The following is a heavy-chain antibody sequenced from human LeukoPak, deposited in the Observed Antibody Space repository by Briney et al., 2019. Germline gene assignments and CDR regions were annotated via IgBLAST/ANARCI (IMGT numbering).Heavy chain of an antibody. D-gene: IGHD1-26*01. J-gene: IGHJ4*02. V-gene: IGHV4-34*01. CDR1: GGSFSGYY. CDR3: ARRGSSWVGFDY. Sequence: SETLSLTCAVYGGSFSGYYWSWIRQPPGKGLEWIGEINHSGSTNYNPSLKSRVTMSVDTSKNQFSLKLSSVTAADTAVYYCARRGSSWVGFDYWGQGTLVTVSS. CDR2: INHSGST.